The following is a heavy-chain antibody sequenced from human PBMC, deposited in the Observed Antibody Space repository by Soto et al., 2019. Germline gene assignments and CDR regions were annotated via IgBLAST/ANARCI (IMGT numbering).Heavy chain of an antibody. J-gene: IGHJ5*02. CDR1: GFTFSSYW. CDR2: INSDGSST. Sequence: GGSLRLSCAASGFTFSSYWMHWVRQAPGKGLVWVSRINSDGSSTSYADYVKGRFTISRDNAKNTLYLQMNSLRAEDTAVYYCAGKETYYYASSGYWGFDPWGQGALVTVSS. V-gene: IGHV3-74*01. D-gene: IGHD3-22*01. CDR3: AGKETYYYASSGYWGFDP.